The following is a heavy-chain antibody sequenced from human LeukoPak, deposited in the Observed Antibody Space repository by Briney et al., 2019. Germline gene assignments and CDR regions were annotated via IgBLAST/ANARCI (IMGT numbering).Heavy chain of an antibody. J-gene: IGHJ4*02. CDR3: ARGGRTKIIDY. V-gene: IGHV4-34*01. CDR1: GGSFSGYY. CDR2: INHSGST. Sequence: SETLSLTCAVYGGSFSGYYWSWIRQPPGKGQEWIGEINHSGSTNYNPSLKSRVTISVDTSKNQFSLKLSSVTAADTAVYYCARGGRTKIIDYWGQGTLVTVSS.